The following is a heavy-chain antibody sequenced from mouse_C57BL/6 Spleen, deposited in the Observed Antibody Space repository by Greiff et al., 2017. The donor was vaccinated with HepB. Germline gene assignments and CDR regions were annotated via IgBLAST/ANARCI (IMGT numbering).Heavy chain of an antibody. CDR3: AREGNIYYDYEDYAMDY. V-gene: IGHV1-64*01. Sequence: QVQLQQPGAELVKPGASVKLSCKASGYTFTSYWMHWVKQRPGQGLEWIGMIHPNSGSTNYNEKFKSKATLTVDKSSSTAYMQLSSLTSEDSAVYYCAREGNIYYDYEDYAMDYWGQGTSVTVSS. CDR1: GYTFTSYW. CDR2: IHPNSGST. D-gene: IGHD2-4*01. J-gene: IGHJ4*01.